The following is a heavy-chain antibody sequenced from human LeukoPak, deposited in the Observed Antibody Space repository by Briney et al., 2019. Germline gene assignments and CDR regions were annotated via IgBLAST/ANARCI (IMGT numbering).Heavy chain of an antibody. V-gene: IGHV3-30*18. CDR3: AKYSSSSNYYYGMDV. J-gene: IGHJ6*02. CDR2: ISNDGRND. Sequence: GRSLRLSCSASGFTFSLYAMNWVRQAPGKGLEGVAFISNDGRNDHYADSVKGRFTISRDNAKNTVYMQMNSLRAEDTAVYYCAKYSSSSNYYYGMDVWGQGTTVTASS. D-gene: IGHD6-13*01. CDR1: GFTFSLYA.